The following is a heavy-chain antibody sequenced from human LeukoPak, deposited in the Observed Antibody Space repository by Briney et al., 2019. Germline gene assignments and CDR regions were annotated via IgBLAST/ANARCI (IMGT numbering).Heavy chain of an antibody. D-gene: IGHD6-19*01. CDR1: GYTFTGYY. Sequence: GASVKVSCKASGYTFTGYYMHWVRQAPGQGLEWMGWINPNSGGTNYAQKFQGRVTMTRDTPISTAYMELSRLRSDDTAVYYCARDSGGLAALDYWGQGTLVTVSS. V-gene: IGHV1-2*02. CDR2: INPNSGGT. J-gene: IGHJ4*02. CDR3: ARDSGGLAALDY.